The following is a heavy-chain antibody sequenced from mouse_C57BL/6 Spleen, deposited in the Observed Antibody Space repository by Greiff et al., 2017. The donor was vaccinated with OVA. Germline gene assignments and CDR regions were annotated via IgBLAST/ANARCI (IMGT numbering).Heavy chain of an antibody. CDR3: AREDGYCVRFAY. J-gene: IGHJ3*01. V-gene: IGHV1-80*01. Sequence: QVQLQQSGAELVKPGASVKISCKASGYAFSSYWMNWVKQRPGKGLEWIGQIYPGDGDTNYHGKFKGKATLTADKSSSTAYMQLSSLTSEDSAVYFCAREDGYCVRFAYWGQGTLVTVSA. D-gene: IGHD2-3*01. CDR1: GYAFSSYW. CDR2: IYPGDGDT.